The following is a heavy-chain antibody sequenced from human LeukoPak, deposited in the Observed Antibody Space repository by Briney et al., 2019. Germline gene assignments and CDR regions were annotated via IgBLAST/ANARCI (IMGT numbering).Heavy chain of an antibody. D-gene: IGHD4-17*01. V-gene: IGHV3-7*01. Sequence: GGSLRLSCAASGFTFNSYWMSWVRQAPGKGLEWVANIKQDGSEKYYVDSVKGRFTISRDNAKNSLYLQMNSLRAEDTAVYYCARGSYGDYFDYWGQGTLVTVSS. CDR1: GFTFNSYW. CDR3: ARGSYGDYFDY. J-gene: IGHJ4*02. CDR2: IKQDGSEK.